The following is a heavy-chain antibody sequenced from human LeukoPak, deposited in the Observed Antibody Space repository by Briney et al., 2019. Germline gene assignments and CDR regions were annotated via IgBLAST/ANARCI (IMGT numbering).Heavy chain of an antibody. CDR1: GYTFTSYY. CDR3: ARAKNDYGDF. J-gene: IGHJ4*02. CDR2: INPSGGST. V-gene: IGHV1-46*01. Sequence: GASVKVSCKASGYTFTSYYMHWVRQAPGQGLEWMGIINPSGGSTSYAQKFQGRVTMTRDMSTSTAYMELSSLRSEDAAVYYCARAKNDYGDFWGQGTLVTVSS.